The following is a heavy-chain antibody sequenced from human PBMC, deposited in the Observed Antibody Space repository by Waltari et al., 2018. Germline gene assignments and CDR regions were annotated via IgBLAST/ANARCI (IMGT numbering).Heavy chain of an antibody. J-gene: IGHJ4*02. V-gene: IGHV4-59*11. Sequence: QVQLQESGPGLVKPSETLSLTCTVSGGSISSHYWRWIRQPPGKGLEWIGYIYYSGSTNYNPSLKSRVTISVDTSKNQFSLKLSSVTAADTAVYYCARGSGSYRIDYWGQGTLVTVSS. CDR1: GGSISSHY. CDR3: ARGSGSYRIDY. CDR2: IYYSGST. D-gene: IGHD1-26*01.